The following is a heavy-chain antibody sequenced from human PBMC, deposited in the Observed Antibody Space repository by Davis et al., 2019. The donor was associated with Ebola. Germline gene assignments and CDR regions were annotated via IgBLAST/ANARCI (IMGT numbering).Heavy chain of an antibody. D-gene: IGHD6-19*01. CDR2: SLSAGHT. J-gene: IGHJ1*01. CDR1: EITLRGYA. CDR3: AQGTFVQTYRRGRSVGAEYFQN. Sequence: GESPKTPCDSSEITLRGYAMNWVRQAPGPGLEWVSTSLSAGHTFYSDSVKGRFTVSRDNSRNTLYLQMDSLRGEDTAVYYCAQGTFVQTYRRGRSVGAEYFQNWGQGTLVTVYS. V-gene: IGHV3-23*01.